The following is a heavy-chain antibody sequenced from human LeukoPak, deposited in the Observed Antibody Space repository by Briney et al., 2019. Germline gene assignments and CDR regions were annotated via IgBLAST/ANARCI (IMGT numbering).Heavy chain of an antibody. CDR2: IYTSGST. Sequence: SETLSITCTVSVGSISGYYWSWIRQPAGKGLEWIGRIYTSGSTSYNPSLKSRVTMLIDTSKNELSLTLTSVTVADTAVYYCARGKYCTSTSCSYYFDYWGKGTLVTVSS. D-gene: IGHD2-2*01. J-gene: IGHJ4*02. CDR1: VGSISGYY. CDR3: ARGKYCTSTSCSYYFDY. V-gene: IGHV4-4*07.